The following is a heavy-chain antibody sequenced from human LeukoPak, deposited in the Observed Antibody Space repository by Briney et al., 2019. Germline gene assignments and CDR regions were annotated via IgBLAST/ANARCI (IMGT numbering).Heavy chain of an antibody. J-gene: IGHJ6*02. CDR1: GFTFSSYW. V-gene: IGHV3-7*03. Sequence: GGSLRLSCAASGFTFSSYWMNWARPAPGEGGELVSSRIDNGNVNYYLDSVRGRFTITREKAQSSLYVQMSNLRAGETAVYCCAAGGGLAVSGQGATVTVSS. CDR3: AAGGGLAV. D-gene: IGHD3-16*01. CDR2: RIDNGNVN.